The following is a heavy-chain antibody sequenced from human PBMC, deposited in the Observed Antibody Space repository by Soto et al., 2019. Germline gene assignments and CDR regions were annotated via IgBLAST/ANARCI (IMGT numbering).Heavy chain of an antibody. CDR2: IHLRRGNT. D-gene: IGHD3-3*01. CDR3: ASFGLIMFFGVVTKTYYYYYMDV. V-gene: IGHV4-39*01. J-gene: IGHJ6*03. Sequence: PSETLSLTCTVSGGSISSSSFYWGWVRQTPGKGLEWITSIHLRRGNTYYNPSLKSRVTISVETSKNKFSLKLSSVTAEDKAVYYCASFGLIMFFGVVTKTYYYYYMDVWGKGTTVTVSS. CDR1: GGSISSSSFY.